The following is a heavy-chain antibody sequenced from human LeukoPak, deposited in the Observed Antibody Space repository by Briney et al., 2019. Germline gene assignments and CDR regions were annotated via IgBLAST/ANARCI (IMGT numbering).Heavy chain of an antibody. CDR1: GYTFTSYY. D-gene: IGHD5-24*01. V-gene: IGHV1-46*01. J-gene: IGHJ5*02. CDR2: INPSGGST. Sequence: ASVKVSCKASGYTFTSYYMHWVRQAPGQGLEWMGIINPSGGSTSYAQKFQGRVTMTRDTSTSTVYMELSSLRSEDTAVYYCARALTRGGYKPPRWFDPWGQGTLVTVSS. CDR3: ARALTRGGYKPPRWFDP.